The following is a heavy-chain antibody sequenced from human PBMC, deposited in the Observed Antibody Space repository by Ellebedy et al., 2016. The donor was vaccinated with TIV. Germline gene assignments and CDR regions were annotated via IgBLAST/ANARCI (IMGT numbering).Heavy chain of an antibody. D-gene: IGHD1-1*01. Sequence: ASVKVSXKASGYTFTSYGISWVRQAPGQGLEWMGWINAGNGNTKYSQKFQGRVTITRDTSASTAYMELSSLRSEDTAVYYCARPTEGYNWNDFNYWGQGTLVTVSS. J-gene: IGHJ4*02. CDR3: ARPTEGYNWNDFNY. CDR1: GYTFTSYG. CDR2: INAGNGNT. V-gene: IGHV1-3*01.